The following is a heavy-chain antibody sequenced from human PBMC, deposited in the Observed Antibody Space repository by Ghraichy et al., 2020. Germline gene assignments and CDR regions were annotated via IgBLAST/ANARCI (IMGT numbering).Heavy chain of an antibody. Sequence: VGRIRNKTKGYTTEYAASVKGRFTISRDDSKNSLYLQMNSLKTEDTDMYYCARDYAESGAYFDYWGQGT. V-gene: IGHV3-72*01. CDR3: ARDYAESGAYFDY. D-gene: IGHD3-10*01. J-gene: IGHJ4*02. CDR2: IRNKTKGYTT.